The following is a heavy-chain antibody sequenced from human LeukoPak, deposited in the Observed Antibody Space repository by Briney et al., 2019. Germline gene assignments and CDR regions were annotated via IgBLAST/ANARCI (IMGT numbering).Heavy chain of an antibody. V-gene: IGHV3-11*03. CDR3: TRHPAEGDY. CDR1: GFTFSDFY. J-gene: IGHJ4*02. CDR2: ISGSSSNI. D-gene: IGHD2-15*01. Sequence: GGSLRLSCAASGFTFSDFYMSWIRQAPGKGLESVSYISGSSSNINYADSVEGRFTISRDNAKNSLYLQMSNLRAEDTAVYCCTRHPAEGDYWGQGTLVTVSS.